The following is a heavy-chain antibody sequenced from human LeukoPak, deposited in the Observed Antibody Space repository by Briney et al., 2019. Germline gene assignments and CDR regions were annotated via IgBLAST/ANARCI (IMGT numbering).Heavy chain of an antibody. J-gene: IGHJ4*02. D-gene: IGHD2-15*01. CDR1: GFTFSSYG. Sequence: GGSLRLSCAASGFTFSSYGMHWVRQAPGKGLEWVAVIWYDGSNKYYADSVKGRFTISRDNSKNTLYLQMNSLGAEDTAVYYCARDSEVVVAATSYYFDYWGQGTLVTVSS. CDR3: ARDSEVVVAATSYYFDY. V-gene: IGHV3-33*01. CDR2: IWYDGSNK.